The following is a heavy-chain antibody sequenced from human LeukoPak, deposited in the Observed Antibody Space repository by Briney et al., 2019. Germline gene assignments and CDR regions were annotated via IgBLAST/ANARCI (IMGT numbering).Heavy chain of an antibody. CDR2: ISYDGSNK. V-gene: IGHV3-30*03. CDR3: ARGPDSSSWYS. CDR1: GFTFSSYG. Sequence: GGSLRLSCAASGFTFSSYGMHWVRQAPGKGLEWVAVISYDGSNKYYADSVKGRFTISRDNSKNTLYLQMNSLRAEDTAVYYCARGPDSSSWYSWGQGTLVTVSS. D-gene: IGHD6-13*01. J-gene: IGHJ4*02.